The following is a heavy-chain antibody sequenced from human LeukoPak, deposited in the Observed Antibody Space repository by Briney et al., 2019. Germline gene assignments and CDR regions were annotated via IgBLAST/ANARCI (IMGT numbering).Heavy chain of an antibody. J-gene: IGHJ3*02. D-gene: IGHD3-10*01. CDR3: AAGETYFYGPAHDTAFDGFDM. CDR2: IAADNRKT. CDR1: GYTLSNNG. Sequence: ASVKVSCKASGYTLSNNGITWVRQAPGQGLEWMGWIAADNRKTYYAQKLQDRVTMTTDSSTNTAYMDLRSLRSDDTAVYYCAAGETYFYGPAHDTAFDGFDMWGQGTLVTVSA. V-gene: IGHV1-18*01.